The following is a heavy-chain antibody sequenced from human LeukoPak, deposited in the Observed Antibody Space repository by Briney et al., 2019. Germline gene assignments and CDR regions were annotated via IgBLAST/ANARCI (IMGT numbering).Heavy chain of an antibody. D-gene: IGHD5-24*01. Sequence: SMKVSCEASGGTFSSYAISWVRQAPGQGLEWMGRIIPIFGTANYAQKFQGRVTITTDESTSTAYMELSSLRSEDTAVYYCATGTATIFPESDYWGQGTLVTVSS. CDR1: GGTFSSYA. CDR2: IIPIFGTA. J-gene: IGHJ4*02. V-gene: IGHV1-69*05. CDR3: ATGTATIFPESDY.